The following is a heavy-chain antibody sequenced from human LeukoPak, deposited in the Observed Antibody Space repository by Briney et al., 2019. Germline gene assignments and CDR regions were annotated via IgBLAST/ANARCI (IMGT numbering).Heavy chain of an antibody. V-gene: IGHV3-11*04. Sequence: GGSLRLSCAASGFTFSDYYMNWIRQPPGKGLEWVSYISSSGTSIYYADSVKGRFTISRDNAKNSLYLQMNSLGAEDTAVYYCARGTAARGYYYYGMDVWGQGTTVTVSS. J-gene: IGHJ6*02. CDR3: ARGTAARGYYYYGMDV. D-gene: IGHD6-6*01. CDR1: GFTFSDYY. CDR2: ISSSGTSI.